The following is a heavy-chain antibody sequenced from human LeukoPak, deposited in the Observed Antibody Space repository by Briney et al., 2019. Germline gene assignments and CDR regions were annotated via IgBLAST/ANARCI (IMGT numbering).Heavy chain of an antibody. V-gene: IGHV3-23*01. J-gene: IGHJ6*02. Sequence: GGSLRLSCAASGFTFSSYAMSWVRQAPGKGLEWVSAISGSGGSTSYAQKFQGRVTMTRDTSTSTVYMELSSLRSEDTAVYYCAREITIFGVVGCMDVWGQGTTVTVSS. CDR3: AREITIFGVVGCMDV. CDR2: ISGSGGST. D-gene: IGHD3-3*01. CDR1: GFTFSSYA.